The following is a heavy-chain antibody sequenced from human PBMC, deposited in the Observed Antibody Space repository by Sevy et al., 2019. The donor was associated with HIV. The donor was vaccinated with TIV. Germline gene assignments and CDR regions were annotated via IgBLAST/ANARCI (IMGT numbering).Heavy chain of an antibody. Sequence: SETLSLTCTVSGGSISSYYWSWIRQPPGKGLEWIGYIYYSGSTNYNPSLKSRVTISVDTSKNQFSLKLSSVTAADTAVYYWGGGWTGVIYRELNWFDPWGQGTLVTVS. V-gene: IGHV4-59*12. CDR3: GGGWTGVIYRELNWFDP. CDR1: GGSISSYY. J-gene: IGHJ5*02. D-gene: IGHD3-16*02. CDR2: IYYSGST.